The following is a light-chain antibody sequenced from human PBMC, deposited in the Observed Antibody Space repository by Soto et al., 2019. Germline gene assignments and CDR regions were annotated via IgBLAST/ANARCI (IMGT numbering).Light chain of an antibody. V-gene: IGKV1-5*03. CDR3: QHYNSYSEA. CDR2: KAS. J-gene: IGKJ1*01. CDR1: QTISSW. Sequence: DIHMTPSPSTLSGSVGDRVTITFLASQTISSWLAWYQQKPGKAPKLLIYKASTLKSGVPSRFSGSGSGTEFTLTISSLQPDDFATYYCQHYNSYSEAFGQGTKV.